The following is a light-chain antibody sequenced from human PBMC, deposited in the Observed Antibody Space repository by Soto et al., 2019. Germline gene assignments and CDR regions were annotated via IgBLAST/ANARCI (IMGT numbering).Light chain of an antibody. J-gene: IGLJ3*02. CDR2: QVT. CDR3: CSHSTSIAWV. V-gene: IGLV2-14*01. Sequence: QSALTQSASVSGSPGKSITISCTGTDNDVGGYDFVSWYQQHPGRAPKLLIHQVTIRLSGISSRFSGSKSGNTASLTITGLQPEDEAMYFCCSHSTSIAWVFGGGTKLTVL. CDR1: DNDVGGYDF.